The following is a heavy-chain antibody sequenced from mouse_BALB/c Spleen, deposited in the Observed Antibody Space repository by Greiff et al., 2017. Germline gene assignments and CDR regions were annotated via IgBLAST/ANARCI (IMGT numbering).Heavy chain of an antibody. D-gene: IGHD2-4*01. CDR1: GYAFTNYW. CDR2: IYPGSGNT. J-gene: IGHJ4*01. V-gene: IGHV1-63*01. CDR3: ARYYYDYDGTPHYYAMDY. Sequence: VQLQESGAELVRPGTSVKISCKASGYAFTNYWLGWVKQRPGHGLEWIGDIYPGSGNTYYNEKFKGKATLTADKSSSTAYMQLSSLTSEDSAVYFCARYYYDYDGTPHYYAMDYWGQGTSVTVSS.